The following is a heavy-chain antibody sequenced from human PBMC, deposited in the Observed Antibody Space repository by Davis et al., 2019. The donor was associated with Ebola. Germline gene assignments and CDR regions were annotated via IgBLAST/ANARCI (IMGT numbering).Heavy chain of an antibody. V-gene: IGHV3-48*01. J-gene: IGHJ6*02. CDR1: GFTFRDYS. CDR3: SRDLKQPPPSYYNGMDV. CDR2: ISSRSRTI. Sequence: GESLKISCAASGFTFRDYSMNWVRQAPGKGLEWVSFISSRSRTIYYADSVKGRLTISRDNVKNSLYLQMDSLKTEDTAVYYCSRDLKQPPPSYYNGMDVWGQGTTVTVSS.